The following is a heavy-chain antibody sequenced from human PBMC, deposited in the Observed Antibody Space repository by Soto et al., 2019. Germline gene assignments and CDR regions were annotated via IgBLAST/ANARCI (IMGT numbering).Heavy chain of an antibody. CDR3: GRGRYYDGCWGGDGISV. D-gene: IGHD3-10*01. CDR2: IYSGGST. CDR1: WFTVSSNY. Sequence: EVQLVESGGGLIQPGGSLRLSCAASWFTVSSNYMSGVRQAPGKGLECVSVIYSGGSTYYADTVKGRFTISREHSKNTLYLETNSPRAEDGSVFHCGRGRYYDGCWGGDGISVCGQCPTVTLSS. J-gene: IGHJ6*02. V-gene: IGHV3-53*03.